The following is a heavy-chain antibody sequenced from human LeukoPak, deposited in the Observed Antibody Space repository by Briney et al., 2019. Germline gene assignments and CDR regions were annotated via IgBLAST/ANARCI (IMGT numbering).Heavy chain of an antibody. J-gene: IGHJ4*02. CDR2: IYTSGST. Sequence: PSETLSLTCTVSGGSISSYYWSWIRQPAGKGLEWIGRIYTSGSTNYNPSLKSRVTMSVDTSKNQFSLKLSSVTAADTAVYYCARVYYYHSSGYSFGYWGQGTLVTVSS. CDR3: ARVYYYHSSGYSFGY. CDR1: GGSISSYY. D-gene: IGHD3-22*01. V-gene: IGHV4-4*07.